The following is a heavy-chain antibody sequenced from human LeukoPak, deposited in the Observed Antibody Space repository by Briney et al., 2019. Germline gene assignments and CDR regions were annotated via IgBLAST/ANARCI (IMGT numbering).Heavy chain of an antibody. CDR2: MNPDGSVK. V-gene: IGHV3-7*01. D-gene: IGHD1-14*01. J-gene: IGHJ3*02. Sequence: GGSLRLSCAAYGFTFSGSWMSWVRQAPGKGLEWVADMNPDGSVKFYVDSVKGRFTISRDNAKNSLYLLMDSLRAEDTAVYYCARDPNHGALDIWGQGTLVTVSS. CDR3: ARDPNHGALDI. CDR1: GFTFSGSW.